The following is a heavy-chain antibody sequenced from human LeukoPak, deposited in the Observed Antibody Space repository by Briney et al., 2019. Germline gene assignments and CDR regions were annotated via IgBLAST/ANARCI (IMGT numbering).Heavy chain of an antibody. V-gene: IGHV3-53*01. CDR1: GFTVSSNY. Sequence: GGSLRLSCEASGFTVSSNYMSWVRQPPGKGLEWVSVIYSGGSTYYADSVKGRFTISGDNSKNTLYLQMNSLRAEDTAVYYCARAYSSSWNNWFDPWGQGTLVTVSS. J-gene: IGHJ5*02. CDR3: ARAYSSSWNNWFDP. CDR2: IYSGGST. D-gene: IGHD6-13*01.